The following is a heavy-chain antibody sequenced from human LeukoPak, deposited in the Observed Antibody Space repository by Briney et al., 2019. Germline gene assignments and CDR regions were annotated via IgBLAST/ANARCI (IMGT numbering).Heavy chain of an antibody. CDR2: IYHSGSP. CDR1: GYSISSGYY. V-gene: IGHV4-38-2*02. CDR3: AGRSPWELSSFRLDY. D-gene: IGHD1-26*01. Sequence: PSETLSLTCTVSGYSISSGYYWGWIRQPPGKGLEWIGSIYHSGSPYYNPSLKSRGTISVDTSKNQFSLKLSSVTAADTAVYYCAGRSPWELSSFRLDYWGQGTLVTVSS. J-gene: IGHJ4*02.